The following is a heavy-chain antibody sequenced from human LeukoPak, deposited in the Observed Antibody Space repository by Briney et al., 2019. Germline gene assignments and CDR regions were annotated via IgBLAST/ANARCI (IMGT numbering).Heavy chain of an antibody. Sequence: GESLKISCKGSGYSFTSYWIGWVRHLPGKGLEWMGIIYPGDSDTRYSPSFQAQVTISADKSIRTAYLLWSSLKASDTAMYYCARASMVRGVINPGDYWGQGTLVTVSS. V-gene: IGHV5-51*01. CDR2: IYPGDSDT. J-gene: IGHJ4*02. D-gene: IGHD3-10*01. CDR3: ARASMVRGVINPGDY. CDR1: GYSFTSYW.